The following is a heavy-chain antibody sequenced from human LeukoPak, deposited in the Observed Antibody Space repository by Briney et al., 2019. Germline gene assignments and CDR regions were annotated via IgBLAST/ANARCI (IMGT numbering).Heavy chain of an antibody. J-gene: IGHJ4*02. CDR2: ISSSGSTI. Sequence: GGSLRLSCAASGFTFSSYEMNWVRQAPGKGLEWVSYISSSGSTIYYADSVKGRFTISRDNSKNTLYLQMNSLRAEDTAVYYCAKDVRKTTVTTFNDYWGQGTLVTVSS. D-gene: IGHD4-17*01. V-gene: IGHV3-48*03. CDR1: GFTFSSYE. CDR3: AKDVRKTTVTTFNDY.